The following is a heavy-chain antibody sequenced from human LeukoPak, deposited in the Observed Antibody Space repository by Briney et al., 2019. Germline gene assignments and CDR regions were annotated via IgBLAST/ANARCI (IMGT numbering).Heavy chain of an antibody. J-gene: IGHJ4*02. CDR2: ISGSGGST. V-gene: IGHV3-23*01. D-gene: IGHD1-26*01. Sequence: GGSLRLSCAASGFTFSSYAMSWVRQAPGKGLEWVSAISGSGGSTYYADSVKGRFTISRDNFKNTLYLQMNSLRAEDTAVYYCAKDGGVVGASFDYWGQGTLVTVSS. CDR3: AKDGGVVGASFDY. CDR1: GFTFSSYA.